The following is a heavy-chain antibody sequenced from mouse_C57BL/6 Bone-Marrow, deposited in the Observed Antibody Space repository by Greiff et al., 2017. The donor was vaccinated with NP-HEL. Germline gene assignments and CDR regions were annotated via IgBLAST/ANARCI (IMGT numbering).Heavy chain of an antibody. Sequence: QVQLKESGAELVRPGTSVKVSCKASGYAFTNYLIEWVKQRPGQGLEWIGVINPGSGGTNYNEKFKGKATLTADKSSSTAYMQLSSLTAEDSAVYFCASGKGLGPLYGWGTGTTVTVSS. V-gene: IGHV1-54*01. CDR2: INPGSGGT. CDR1: GYAFTNYL. D-gene: IGHD1-1*01. CDR3: ASGKGLGPLYG. J-gene: IGHJ1*03.